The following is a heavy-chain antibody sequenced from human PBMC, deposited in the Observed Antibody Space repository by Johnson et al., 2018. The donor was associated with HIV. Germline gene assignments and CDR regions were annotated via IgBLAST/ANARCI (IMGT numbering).Heavy chain of an antibody. CDR1: GFTFSSYG. J-gene: IGHJ3*01. Sequence: QVQLVESGGGVVQPGGSLRLSCAASGFTFSSYGMHWVRQAPGKGLEWVAFIRYDGSNKYYADSVKGRFTISRDNSKNTLYLQMNSLRAEDTAVYYCAKDQEGRISMILGAFDVWGQGTLVTVSS. V-gene: IGHV3-30*02. D-gene: IGHD3-22*01. CDR3: AKDQEGRISMILGAFDV. CDR2: IRYDGSNK.